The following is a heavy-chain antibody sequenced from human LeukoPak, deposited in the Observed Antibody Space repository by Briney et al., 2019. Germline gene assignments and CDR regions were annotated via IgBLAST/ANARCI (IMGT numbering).Heavy chain of an antibody. CDR1: GGSFSGYY. CDR3: ARVNTIFGVVIKYYFDY. CDR2: INHSGST. J-gene: IGHJ4*02. V-gene: IGHV4-34*01. Sequence: PSETLSLTCAVDGGSFSGYYWSWIRQPPGKGLEWIGEINHSGSTNYNPSLKSRVTISVDTSKNQFSLKLSSVTAADTAVYYCARVNTIFGVVIKYYFDYWGQGTLVTVSS. D-gene: IGHD3-3*01.